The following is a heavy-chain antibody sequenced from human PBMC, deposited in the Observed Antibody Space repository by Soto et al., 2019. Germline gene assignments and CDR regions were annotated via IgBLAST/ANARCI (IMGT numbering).Heavy chain of an antibody. CDR3: AKDRRKVVVAAPFDY. J-gene: IGHJ4*02. CDR1: GFTFSSYG. CDR2: ISYDGSNK. Sequence: QVQLVESGGGVVQPGRSLRLSCAASGFTFSSYGMHWVRQAPGKGLEWVAGISYDGSNKYYADSVKGRFTISRDNSKNTLYLQMNSLRAEDTAVYYCAKDRRKVVVAAPFDYWGQGTLVTVSS. V-gene: IGHV3-30*18. D-gene: IGHD2-15*01.